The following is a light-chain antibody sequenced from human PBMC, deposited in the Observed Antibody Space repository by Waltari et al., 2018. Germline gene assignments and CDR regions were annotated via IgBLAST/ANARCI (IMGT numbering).Light chain of an antibody. CDR1: QSVLYNSNSKNY. Sequence: DIVMTQSPDSLAVSLGERATINCKSSQSVLYNSNSKNYLAWYQQKPGQPPKLLIKWASTRESVVPARFSGSGSGTEFTLTISSLQAEDVAVYYCQQHYTPPVTFGPGTKVDIK. CDR2: WAS. V-gene: IGKV4-1*01. CDR3: QQHYTPPVT. J-gene: IGKJ3*01.